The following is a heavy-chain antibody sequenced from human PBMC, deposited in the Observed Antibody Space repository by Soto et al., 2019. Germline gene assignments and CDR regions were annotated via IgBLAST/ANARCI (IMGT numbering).Heavy chain of an antibody. CDR2: IRNKANSYTT. Sequence: GGSLRLSCAASGFTFSDYYMYWVRQAPGKGLEWVGRIRNKANSYTTEYAASVTGRFTISRDASKNSLYLQMNSLKTEDTAVYYCARGHSSFDYWGQGTLVTVSS. D-gene: IGHD2-2*01. CDR3: ARGHSSFDY. V-gene: IGHV3-72*01. CDR1: GFTFSDYY. J-gene: IGHJ4*02.